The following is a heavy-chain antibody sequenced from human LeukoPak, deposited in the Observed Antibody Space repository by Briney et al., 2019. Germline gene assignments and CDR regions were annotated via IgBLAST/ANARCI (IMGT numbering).Heavy chain of an antibody. Sequence: GTSLRLSCAASGFSLTHDAIHWVRQAPGKGLEWVAVVSKDTVTKFYRDSVKGRFTVSTDSSKNTVYLQMTGLRSEDTAVYYCAGDRWRGAPDYFDCWGQGTLVTVSS. D-gene: IGHD1-26*01. CDR2: VSKDTVTK. CDR3: AGDRWRGAPDYFDC. V-gene: IGHV3-30*03. CDR1: GFSLTHDA. J-gene: IGHJ4*02.